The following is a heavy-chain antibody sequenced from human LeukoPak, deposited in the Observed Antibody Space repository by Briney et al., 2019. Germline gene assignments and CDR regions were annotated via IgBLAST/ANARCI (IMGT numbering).Heavy chain of an antibody. Sequence: PRGCLRLSCAASGVTFSNYATTCVRQAPGEGLDWVSGIIASVGTTYYADSVEGRFTISRANSKNTRYLQINSLRAKDPTVYYCANLPRDSSGYYLGAFYMCGQGKMGTVSS. CDR2: IIASVGTT. D-gene: IGHD3-22*01. V-gene: IGHV3-23*01. J-gene: IGHJ3*02. CDR1: GVTFSNYA. CDR3: ANLPRDSSGYYLGAFYM.